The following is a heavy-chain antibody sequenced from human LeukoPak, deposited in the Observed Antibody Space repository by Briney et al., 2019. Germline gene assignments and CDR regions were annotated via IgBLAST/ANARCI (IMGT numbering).Heavy chain of an antibody. V-gene: IGHV3-48*03. CDR2: ISSSGSTI. CDR1: GFTFSSYE. D-gene: IGHD3-9*01. CDR3: ANGRNYFNGN. Sequence: GGSLRLSCAASGFTFSSYEMNWVRQAPGKGLEWVSYISSSGSTIYYADSVKGRFTISRDNSKNTLYLQMNSLRAEDTAVYYCANGRNYFNGNWGQGTLVTVSS. J-gene: IGHJ4*02.